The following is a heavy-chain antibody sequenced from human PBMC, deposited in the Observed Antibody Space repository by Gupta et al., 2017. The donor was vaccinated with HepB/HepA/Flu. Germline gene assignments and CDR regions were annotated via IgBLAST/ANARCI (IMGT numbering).Heavy chain of an antibody. J-gene: IGHJ4*02. CDR1: GGSVSSAYYY. V-gene: IGHV4-61*01. CDR2: TFYSGRT. D-gene: IGHD6-13*01. Sequence: QVQLQESGPGLVKPSETLSLTCTVSGGSVSSAYYYWSWIRQPPGKGLEWIGYTFYSGRTNYNPSLKSRVTISVDTSKNQFSLKLSSVTAADTAVYYCARTTYSTQSPYYFDYWGQGTLVTVSS. CDR3: ARTTYSTQSPYYFDY.